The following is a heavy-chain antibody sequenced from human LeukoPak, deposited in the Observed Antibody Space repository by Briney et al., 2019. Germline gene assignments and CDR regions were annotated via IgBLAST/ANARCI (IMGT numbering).Heavy chain of an antibody. CDR2: ISSSSSYI. J-gene: IGHJ4*02. Sequence: GGSLRLSCAASGFTFSSYAMSWVRQAPGKGLEWVSSISSSSSYIYCADSVKGRFTISRDNAKNSLYLQMNSLRAEDTAVYYCARTTGGSGSYFFDYWGQGTLVTVSS. V-gene: IGHV3-21*01. CDR1: GFTFSSYA. CDR3: ARTTGGSGSYFFDY. D-gene: IGHD3-10*01.